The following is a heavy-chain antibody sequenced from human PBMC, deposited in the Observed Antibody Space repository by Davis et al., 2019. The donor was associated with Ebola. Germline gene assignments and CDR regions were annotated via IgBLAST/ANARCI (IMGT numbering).Heavy chain of an antibody. CDR3: AREASGPDY. D-gene: IGHD5-12*01. Sequence: SETLSLTCTVPGASISSGDFHWSWIRQSPGKGLEWIGFIYYSGITYYNPSLKSRVSISVDTSKNHFSLKLSSVTAADTAVYYCAREASGPDYWGQGTLVTVSS. CDR2: IYYSGIT. J-gene: IGHJ4*02. V-gene: IGHV4-30-4*01. CDR1: GASISSGDFH.